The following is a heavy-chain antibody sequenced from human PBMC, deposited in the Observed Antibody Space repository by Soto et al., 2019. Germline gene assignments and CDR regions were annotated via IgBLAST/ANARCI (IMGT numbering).Heavy chain of an antibody. Sequence: QVQLVQSGAEVKKPGASVKVSCKASGYTFTNYGISWVRQAPGQGLAWMGWISAYNGNTKDAQKLQVRVTMTTDTSTSTAYMELRSLRSDDTAVYYCARGVGSGSYYNQYNWFDPWGQGTLVTVSS. CDR3: ARGVGSGSYYNQYNWFDP. CDR1: GYTFTNYG. J-gene: IGHJ5*02. V-gene: IGHV1-18*01. D-gene: IGHD3-10*01. CDR2: ISAYNGNT.